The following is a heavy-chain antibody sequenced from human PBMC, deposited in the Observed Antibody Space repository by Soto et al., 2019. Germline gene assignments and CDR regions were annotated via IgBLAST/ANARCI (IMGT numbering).Heavy chain of an antibody. V-gene: IGHV4-4*02. CDR2: IYHSGRN. CDR3: ARVLKDYYGSGDYYYYMDV. CDR1: SGSISSSNW. J-gene: IGHJ6*03. D-gene: IGHD3-10*01. Sequence: QVQLQESGPGLVKPSGTLSLTCAVSSGSISSSNWWSWVRQPPGKGLEWIGEIYHSGRNNYNPSLKSRVTISVDKSKNQFSLKLSSVTAADTAVYYCARVLKDYYGSGDYYYYMDVWGKGTTVTVSS.